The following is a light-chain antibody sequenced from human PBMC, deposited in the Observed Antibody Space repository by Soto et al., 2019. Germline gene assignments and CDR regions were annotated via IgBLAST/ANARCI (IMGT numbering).Light chain of an antibody. J-gene: IGKJ1*01. CDR3: LQDYNYPWT. Sequence: AIQMTQSPSSLSASVGDRVTITCRASQGISSDLAWYQQKPGKAPNLLIYAASTLQSGVPSRFSGSGSGTDFSLTISSLQPEDFATYYCLQDYNYPWTFGQGTKVEIK. CDR2: AAS. V-gene: IGKV1-6*01. CDR1: QGISSD.